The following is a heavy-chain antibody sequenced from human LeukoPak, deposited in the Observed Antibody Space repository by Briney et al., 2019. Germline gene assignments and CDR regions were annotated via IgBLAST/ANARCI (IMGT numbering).Heavy chain of an antibody. J-gene: IGHJ4*02. D-gene: IGHD3-22*01. Sequence: GGSLRLSCAASGFTFSSYGMHWVRQAPGKGLEWVAVISYDGSNKYYADSVKGRFTISRDNSKNTLYLQMNSLRAEDTAVYYCVTDHSYYYDSSGYLLDYWGQGTLVTVSS. CDR2: ISYDGSNK. V-gene: IGHV3-30*03. CDR3: VTDHSYYYDSSGYLLDY. CDR1: GFTFSSYG.